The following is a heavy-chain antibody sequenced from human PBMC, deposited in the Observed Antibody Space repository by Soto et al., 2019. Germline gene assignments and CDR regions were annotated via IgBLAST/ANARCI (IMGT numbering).Heavy chain of an antibody. D-gene: IGHD3-22*01. Sequence: ASVKVSCKASGGTFSSYAISWVRQAPGQGLEWMGGIIPIFGTANYAQKFQGRVTITADESTSTAYMELSSLRSEDTAVYYCARDTIGTYYYDSSGYPTHNYFDYWGQGTLVTVSS. CDR3: ARDTIGTYYYDSSGYPTHNYFDY. CDR2: IIPIFGTA. J-gene: IGHJ4*02. V-gene: IGHV1-69*13. CDR1: GGTFSSYA.